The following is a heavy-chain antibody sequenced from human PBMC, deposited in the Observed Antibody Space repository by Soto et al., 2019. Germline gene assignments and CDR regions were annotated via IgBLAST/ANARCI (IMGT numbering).Heavy chain of an antibody. D-gene: IGHD3-22*01. Sequence: QMQRVQSGAEVKKPGSSVKVSCKASGGTLSSFINYTINWVRQAPGQGLEWMGGIVPNVGTVSYAQKFQGRVTITTDKSTGTAYKELSSLSFEATAFYYCATRDTRGFLRYCDNWGKGTLVTVSS. CDR1: GGTLSSFINYT. J-gene: IGHJ4*02. CDR2: IVPNVGTV. V-gene: IGHV1-69*06. CDR3: ATRDTRGFLRYCDN.